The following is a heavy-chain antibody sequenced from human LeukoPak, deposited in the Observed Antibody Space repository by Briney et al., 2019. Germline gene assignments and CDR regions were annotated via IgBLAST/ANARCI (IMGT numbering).Heavy chain of an antibody. V-gene: IGHV1-18*01. D-gene: IGHD2-15*01. J-gene: IGHJ4*02. CDR2: ISAYNGNT. Sequence: ASVKVSCKASGYTFTSYGISWVQQAPGQGLEWMGWISAYNGNTNYAQKLQGRVTMTTDTSTSTAYMELRSLRSDDTAVYYCAREVMVGATTGGAPSYYFDYWGQGTLVTVSS. CDR3: AREVMVGATTGGAPSYYFDY. CDR1: GYTFTSYG.